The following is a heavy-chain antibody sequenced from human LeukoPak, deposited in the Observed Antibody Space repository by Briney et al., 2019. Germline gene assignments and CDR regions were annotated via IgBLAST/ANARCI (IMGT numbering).Heavy chain of an antibody. D-gene: IGHD3-10*01. CDR2: INHSGST. V-gene: IGHV4-34*01. Sequence: SETLSLTCAVYGGSFSGYYWSWIRQPPRKGLEWIGEINHSGSTNYNPSLKSRVTISVDTSKNQFSLKLSSVTAADTAVYYCARRNGSGSYYNWFDPWGQGTLVTVSS. J-gene: IGHJ5*02. CDR1: GGSFSGYY. CDR3: ARRNGSGSYYNWFDP.